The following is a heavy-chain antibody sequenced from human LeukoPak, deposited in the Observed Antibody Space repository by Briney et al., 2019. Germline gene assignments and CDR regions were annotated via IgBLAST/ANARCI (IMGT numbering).Heavy chain of an antibody. CDR3: ARVYCSSTSCPNWYFDL. J-gene: IGHJ2*01. D-gene: IGHD2-2*01. CDR1: GGSISSYY. CDR2: IYYSGST. Sequence: SETLSLTCTASGGSISSYYWSWIRQPPGKGLEWIGYIYYSGSTNYNPSLKSRVTISVDTSKNQFSLKLSSVTAADTAVYYCARVYCSSTSCPNWYFDLWGRGTLVTVSS. V-gene: IGHV4-59*01.